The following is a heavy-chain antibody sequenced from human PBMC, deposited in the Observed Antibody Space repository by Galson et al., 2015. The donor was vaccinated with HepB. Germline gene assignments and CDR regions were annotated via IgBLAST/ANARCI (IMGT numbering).Heavy chain of an antibody. CDR3: ARFDDSAYSFDY. CDR1: GFTFSDYY. J-gene: IGHJ4*02. Sequence: SLRLSCAASGFTFSDYYMSWIRQAPGKGLEWVSYISSSGSTIYYADSVKGRFTISRDNAKNSLYLQMNSLRAEDTAVYYCARFDDSAYSFDYWGQGTLVTVSS. CDR2: ISSSGSTI. V-gene: IGHV3-11*01. D-gene: IGHD3-22*01.